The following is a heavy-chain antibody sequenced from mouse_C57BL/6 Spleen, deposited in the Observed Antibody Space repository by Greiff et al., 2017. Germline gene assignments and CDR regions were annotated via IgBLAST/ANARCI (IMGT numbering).Heavy chain of an antibody. CDR2: ISNLAYSI. CDR1: GFTFSDYG. D-gene: IGHD4-1*01. CDR3: ARHVGGTNYFDY. V-gene: IGHV5-15*01. J-gene: IGHJ2*01. Sequence: EVQGVESGGGLVQPGGSLKLSCAASGFTFSDYGMAWVRQAPRKGPEWVAFISNLAYSIYYADTVTGRFTISRENAKNTLYLEMSRLRSEDTAMYYCARHVGGTNYFDYWGQGTTLTVSS.